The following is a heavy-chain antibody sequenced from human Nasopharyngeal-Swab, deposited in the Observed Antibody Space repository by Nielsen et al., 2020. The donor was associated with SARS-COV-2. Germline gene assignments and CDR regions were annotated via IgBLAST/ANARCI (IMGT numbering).Heavy chain of an antibody. V-gene: IGHV4-59*12. CDR1: GGPISSYY. Sequence: SETMSLTCTVSGGPISSYYWSWIRQPPGKELEWIGNIHYSGSTNYNPPLKSRVSISIDTSKIQFSLKLSSVTAADTAVYYCARARYMDVWGKGTTVTVSS. CDR2: IHYSGST. CDR3: ARARYMDV. J-gene: IGHJ6*03.